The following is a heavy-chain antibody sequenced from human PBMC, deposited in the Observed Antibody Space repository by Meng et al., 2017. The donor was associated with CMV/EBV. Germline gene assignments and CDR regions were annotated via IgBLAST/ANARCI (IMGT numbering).Heavy chain of an antibody. CDR2: IIPIFGTA. Sequence: SVKVSCKASGGTFSSYAISWVRQAPGQGLEWMGGIIPIFGTANYAQKFQGRVTITTDESTSTAYMELSSPRSEDTAVYYCARHQGQLVEGDWFDPWGQGTLVTVSS. D-gene: IGHD6-13*01. J-gene: IGHJ5*02. CDR3: ARHQGQLVEGDWFDP. CDR1: GGTFSSYA. V-gene: IGHV1-69*05.